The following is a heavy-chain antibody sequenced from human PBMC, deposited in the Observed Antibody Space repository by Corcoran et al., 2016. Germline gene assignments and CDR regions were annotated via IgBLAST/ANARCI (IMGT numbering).Heavy chain of an antibody. D-gene: IGHD3-3*01. CDR1: GYTFTSYA. CDR2: INAGNGNT. J-gene: IGHJ5*02. CDR3: ARDDVWRGYYTYNWFDP. Sequence: QVQLVQSGAEVKKPGASVKVSCKASGYTFTSYAMHWVRQAPGQRLEWMGWINAGNGNTKYSQKFQGRVTITRDTSASTAYMELSSLRSEDTAGYYWARDDVWRGYYTYNWFDPWGQGTLVTVSS. V-gene: IGHV1-3*01.